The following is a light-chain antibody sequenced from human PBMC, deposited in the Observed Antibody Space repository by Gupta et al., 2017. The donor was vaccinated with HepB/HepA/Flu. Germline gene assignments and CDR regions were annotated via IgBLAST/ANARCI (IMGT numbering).Light chain of an antibody. CDR1: QSVSSY. CDR3: QQHSNWPRT. Sequence: EIVLTQSPATLPLSPGERATLSCRASQSVSSYLAWYQQKPGQAPRLLIYDASNRATGIPARFSGSGSGTDFTLTISSLEPEDFAVYYCQQHSNWPRTFGPGTKVDIK. CDR2: DAS. V-gene: IGKV3-11*01. J-gene: IGKJ3*01.